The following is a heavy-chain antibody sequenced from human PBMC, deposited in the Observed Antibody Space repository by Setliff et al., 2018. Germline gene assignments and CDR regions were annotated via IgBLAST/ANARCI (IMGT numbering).Heavy chain of an antibody. CDR1: GDSMNDNH. V-gene: IGHV4-4*08. J-gene: IGHJ4*01. CDR3: ARQAGLRGYYGSNSLYYFDF. D-gene: IGHD3-10*01. CDR2: IYTSGGT. Sequence: PSETLSLTCNVSGDSMNDNHWTWIRQPPGKGLEWIGYIYTSGGTNYNPSLKSRVTISVDTSKNQFSLGLTSVTAADTAVYYCARQAGLRGYYGSNSLYYFDFWGRGTLVTVSS.